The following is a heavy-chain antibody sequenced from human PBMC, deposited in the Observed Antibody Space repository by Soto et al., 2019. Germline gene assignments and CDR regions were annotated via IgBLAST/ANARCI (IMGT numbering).Heavy chain of an antibody. CDR1: GYTFSNYD. J-gene: IGHJ4*02. V-gene: IGHV1-8*01. Sequence: QVQLVQSGAEVKKPGTSVRISCKTSGYTFSNYDINWVRQAAGQGLEWMGWMNPKSGYTGSARNFQGRVTMTRDTSMTTAYMELSSLRSEDTAMYYRARVMGSVDFWGQGTLVTVSS. CDR3: ARVMGSVDF. D-gene: IGHD1-26*01. CDR2: MNPKSGYT.